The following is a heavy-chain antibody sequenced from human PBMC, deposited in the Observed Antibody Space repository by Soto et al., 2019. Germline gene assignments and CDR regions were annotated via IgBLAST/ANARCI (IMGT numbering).Heavy chain of an antibody. D-gene: IGHD6-19*01. CDR2: ISYDGSNK. V-gene: IGHV3-30-3*01. Sequence: GGSLILSCAASGLTFSSYAMHWVRQAPGKGLEWVAVISYDGSNKYYADSVKGRFTISRDNSKNTLYLQMNSLRAEDTAVYYCARDRRIAVAGTNRYYYYYGMDVWGQGTTVTVSS. CDR3: ARDRRIAVAGTNRYYYYYGMDV. CDR1: GLTFSSYA. J-gene: IGHJ6*02.